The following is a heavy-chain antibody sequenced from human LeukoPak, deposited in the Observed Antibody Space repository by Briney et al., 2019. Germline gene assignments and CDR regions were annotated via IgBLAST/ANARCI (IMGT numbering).Heavy chain of an antibody. CDR3: ARDMAREIAATPSFDY. CDR1: GYTFTSYA. Sequence: ASVKVSCKASGYTFTSYAMHWVRQAPGQRLEWMGWINAGNGNTKYSQKFQGRVTITRDTSASTAYMELSSLRSEDTAVYYCARDMAREIAATPSFDYWGQGTLVTVSS. J-gene: IGHJ4*02. CDR2: INAGNGNT. D-gene: IGHD6-13*01. V-gene: IGHV1-3*01.